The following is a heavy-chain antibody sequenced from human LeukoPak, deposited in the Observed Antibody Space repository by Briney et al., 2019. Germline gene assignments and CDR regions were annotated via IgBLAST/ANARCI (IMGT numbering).Heavy chain of an antibody. CDR3: ARPLPSGSLRLDL. CDR1: GFTLSNDW. CDR2: INPDGSNL. D-gene: IGHD2-15*01. J-gene: IGHJ5*02. V-gene: IGHV3-74*01. Sequence: QSGGSLRLSCGASGFTLSNDWIHWVRQAPGKGLVWVSHINPDGSNLNYADSVKGRFTISRDNAKNTVYLQMNSLRAEDTAVYYCARPLPSGSLRLDLWGQGTLVTVSS.